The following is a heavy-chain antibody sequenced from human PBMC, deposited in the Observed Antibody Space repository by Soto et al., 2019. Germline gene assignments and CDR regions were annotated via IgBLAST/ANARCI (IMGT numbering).Heavy chain of an antibody. CDR1: GCPITTCY. J-gene: IGHJ4*02. Sequence: SFKVPFNVSGCPITTCYIRWVRQAPGQGLEWMGWIDPRSGGTVYEQKFQGRVTMTRDTSISTVYMDLSGLTSDDTALYYCATDDYGIFPYWGQGSLVTVSS. CDR3: ATDDYGIFPY. D-gene: IGHD3-10*01. CDR2: IDPRSGGT. V-gene: IGHV1-2*02.